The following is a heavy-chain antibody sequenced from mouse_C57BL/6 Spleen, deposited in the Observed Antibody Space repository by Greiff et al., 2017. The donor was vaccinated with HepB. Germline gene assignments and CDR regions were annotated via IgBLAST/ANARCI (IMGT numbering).Heavy chain of an antibody. Sequence: LVESGPELVKPGASVKISCKASGYAFSSSWMNWVKQRPGKGLEWIGRIYPGDGDTNYNGKFKGKATLTADKSSSTAYMQLSSLTSEDSAVYFCARRGDGYPDYWGQGTTLTVSS. D-gene: IGHD2-3*01. V-gene: IGHV1-82*01. CDR2: IYPGDGDT. J-gene: IGHJ2*01. CDR3: ARRGDGYPDY. CDR1: GYAFSSSW.